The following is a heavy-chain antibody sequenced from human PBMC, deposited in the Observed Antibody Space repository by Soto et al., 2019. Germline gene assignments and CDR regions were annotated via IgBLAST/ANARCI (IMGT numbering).Heavy chain of an antibody. D-gene: IGHD5-12*01. J-gene: IGHJ6*02. CDR1: DLTLVGYA. V-gene: IGHV3-33*05. CDR2: ISYDGSNT. Sequence: GGSWDFSCVAPDLTLVGYAMPWAAKAPAKGRSWVAIISYDGSNTYYADSVKGRFTISRDNAKNSLYLQMNSPRAEDTAVYYCASTRRDGYNNYYYYYGMDVWGQGTTVTVSS. CDR3: ASTRRDGYNNYYYYYGMDV.